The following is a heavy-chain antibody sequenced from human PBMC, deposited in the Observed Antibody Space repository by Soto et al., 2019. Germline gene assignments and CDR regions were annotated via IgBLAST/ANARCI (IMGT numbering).Heavy chain of an antibody. CDR3: ARDLGYYDSSGYFDY. D-gene: IGHD3-22*01. Sequence: GGSLRLSCAASGFTFSDYYMSWIRQAPGNGLEWVSYISTSDSIYYADSVKGRFTISRDNAKNSLYLQMNSLRAEDTAVYYCARDLGYYDSSGYFDYWGQGTLVTVSS. CDR1: GFTFSDYY. CDR2: ISTSDSI. V-gene: IGHV3-11*01. J-gene: IGHJ4*02.